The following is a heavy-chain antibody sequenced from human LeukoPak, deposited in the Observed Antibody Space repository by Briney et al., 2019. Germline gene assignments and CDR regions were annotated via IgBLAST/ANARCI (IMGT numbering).Heavy chain of an antibody. Sequence: GGSLRLSCVVSGFTLSNSSMSWFRQARGKGLEWVSSISSHRSIYAESVRGRFTISRDTAKNSLYLQMNSLRAEDSALYYCARDKSVWARDYWGQGTLVTVSA. CDR2: ISSHRSI. CDR3: ARDKSVWARDY. CDR1: GFTLSNSS. V-gene: IGHV3-69-1*01. J-gene: IGHJ4*02. D-gene: IGHD5/OR15-5a*01.